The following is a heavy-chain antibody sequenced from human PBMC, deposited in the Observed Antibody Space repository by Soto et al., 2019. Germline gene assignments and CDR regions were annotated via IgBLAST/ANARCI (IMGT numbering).Heavy chain of an antibody. CDR1: GYSFTSYW. J-gene: IGHJ5*02. V-gene: IGHV5-51*01. Sequence: GASLKISCKGSGYSFTSYWIGWVRQMPGKGLEWMGIIYPGDSDTRYIPSFQGQVTISADESISTAYLQWSSLKASDTAMYYCARLRVDSSSGCDGGGALDWFDPWGQGTPVTVAS. CDR2: IYPGDSDT. D-gene: IGHD6-13*01. CDR3: ARLRVDSSSGCDGGGALDWFDP.